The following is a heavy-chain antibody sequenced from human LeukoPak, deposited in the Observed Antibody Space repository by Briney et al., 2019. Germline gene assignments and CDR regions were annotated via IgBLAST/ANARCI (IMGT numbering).Heavy chain of an antibody. Sequence: SETLSLTCTVSGGSIDGFSWNWIRQPPGKGLEWIGSVYCSGSTNYNPSLKSRATISVDTSKNQFSLKLSSVTAADTAVYYCARRPIYYYYYMDVWGKGTTVTVSS. CDR1: GGSIDGFS. V-gene: IGHV4-59*01. CDR3: ARRPIYYYYYMDV. J-gene: IGHJ6*03. CDR2: VYCSGST.